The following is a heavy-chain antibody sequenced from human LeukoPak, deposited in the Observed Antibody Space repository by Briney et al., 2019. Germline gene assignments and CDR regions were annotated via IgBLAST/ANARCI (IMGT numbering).Heavy chain of an antibody. D-gene: IGHD6-19*01. CDR2: ISGGTT. CDR1: RFTFGDYL. Sequence: GGSLRLSCTASRFTFGDYLMSWFRQAPGKGLEWIGFISGGTTEYAASVKGRFTISRDDSTSIAYLQMNSLTTEDTAVYYCSRGSGWLSVYWGQGTLVTVSS. J-gene: IGHJ4*02. CDR3: SRGSGWLSVY. V-gene: IGHV3-49*03.